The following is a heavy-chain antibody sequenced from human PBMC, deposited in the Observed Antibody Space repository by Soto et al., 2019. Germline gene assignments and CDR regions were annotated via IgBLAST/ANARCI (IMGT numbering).Heavy chain of an antibody. V-gene: IGHV1-8*01. CDR2: MNPNSGNT. Sequence: GASVKVSCKASGYTFTSYDINWVRQATGQGLEWMGWMNPNSGNTGYAQKFQGRVTMTRNTSISTAYMELSSLRSEDTAVYYCARGDSITYGDYIGYWGQGTLVTVSS. D-gene: IGHD4-17*01. CDR3: ARGDSITYGDYIGY. CDR1: GYTFTSYD. J-gene: IGHJ4*02.